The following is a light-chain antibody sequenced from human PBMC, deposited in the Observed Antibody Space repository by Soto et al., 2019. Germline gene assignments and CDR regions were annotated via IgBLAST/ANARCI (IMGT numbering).Light chain of an antibody. CDR2: EVS. CDR1: NSDVGGYNY. Sequence: QSVLTQPASVSGSPAQSITISCIGSNSDVGGYNYVSWYQQHPGKAPKLIIYEVSNRPSGISNRFSGSKSGDTASLTISGLQADDEADYYCSSYTTRSTLVFGGGTKLTVL. J-gene: IGLJ3*02. V-gene: IGLV2-14*01. CDR3: SSYTTRSTLV.